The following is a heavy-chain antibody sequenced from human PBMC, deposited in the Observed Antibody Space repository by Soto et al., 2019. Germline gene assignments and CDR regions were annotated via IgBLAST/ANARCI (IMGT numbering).Heavy chain of an antibody. J-gene: IGHJ5*02. CDR1: GFTFINYW. Sequence: LRLSCAASGFTFINYWMSWVRQAPGEGLEWVANIKQDGGEKYYLDSVKGRFAISRDNAKNSLYLQMNSLRAEDTAVYYCARTKANKWFDPWGQGTLVTVSS. CDR3: ARTKANKWFDP. CDR2: IKQDGGEK. V-gene: IGHV3-7*03. D-gene: IGHD1-26*01.